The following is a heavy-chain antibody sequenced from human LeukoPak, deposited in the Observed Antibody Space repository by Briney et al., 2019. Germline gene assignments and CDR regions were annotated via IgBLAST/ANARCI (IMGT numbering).Heavy chain of an antibody. CDR2: IYYSGST. Sequence: PSETLSLTCTVSGGSISSYYWSWIRQPPGKGLEWIGYIYYSGSTNYSPSLKSRVTISVDTSKNQFSLKLSSVTAADTAVYYCARDYYDSSGDAFDIWGQGTMVTVSS. J-gene: IGHJ3*02. CDR1: GGSISSYY. D-gene: IGHD3-22*01. V-gene: IGHV4-59*01. CDR3: ARDYYDSSGDAFDI.